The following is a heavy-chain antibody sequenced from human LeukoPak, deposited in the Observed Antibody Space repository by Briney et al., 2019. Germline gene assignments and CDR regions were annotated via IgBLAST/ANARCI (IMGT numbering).Heavy chain of an antibody. J-gene: IGHJ4*02. CDR3: ARDSFGGYSASSVDF. CDR2: MWYDGTNK. V-gene: IGHV3-33*01. D-gene: IGHD5-12*01. Sequence: GGSLRLSCAASGFTFSNYGMHWVRQAPGKGLEWVSLMWYDGTNKYYADFVRGRFSISIDNSKNTLFLQMNSLTVEDTAVYYCARDSFGGYSASSVDFWGQGTLVTVSS. CDR1: GFTFSNYG.